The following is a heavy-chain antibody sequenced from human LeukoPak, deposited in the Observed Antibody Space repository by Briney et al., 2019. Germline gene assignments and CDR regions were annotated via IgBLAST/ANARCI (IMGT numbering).Heavy chain of an antibody. J-gene: IGHJ4*02. CDR2: ISYIGST. D-gene: IGHD3/OR15-3a*01. CDR3: ARRNDLVSKYFDY. V-gene: IGHV4-39*01. Sequence: PSETLSLTCTVSGGSISSSSFFWGWFRQPPGKGLEWIGTISYIGSTYCNPSLKSRATISVDTSTNQLSLRLSSVTAADTAVYFCARRNDLVSKYFDYWGQGSLVTVSA. CDR1: GGSISSSSFF.